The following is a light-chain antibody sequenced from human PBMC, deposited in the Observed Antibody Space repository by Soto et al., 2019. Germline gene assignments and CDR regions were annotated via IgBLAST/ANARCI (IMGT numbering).Light chain of an antibody. Sequence: DIHMTQSPSSLSASVGDRVTITCRASHSISTYLNWYQQRPGKAPDLLIYAASSLHRGVPSRFSGSGSGTDFTLTISSLQDEDFATYYCQQTRSYPSTFGGGTKVDIK. J-gene: IGKJ4*01. V-gene: IGKV1-39*01. CDR1: HSISTY. CDR2: AAS. CDR3: QQTRSYPST.